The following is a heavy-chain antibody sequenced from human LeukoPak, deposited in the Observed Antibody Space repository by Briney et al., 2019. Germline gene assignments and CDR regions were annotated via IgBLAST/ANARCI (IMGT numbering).Heavy chain of an antibody. V-gene: IGHV4-61*01. CDR2: IYYNGNT. D-gene: IGHD3-22*01. Sequence: PSETLSLTCTVSGGSVRSGSYFWTWIRQAPGKGLEWIGYIYYNGNTNYNPSLKSRVTISVDTSKNQFSLKLSSVTAADTAVYFCARSPSGYRFDYWGQGTLVTVSS. J-gene: IGHJ4*02. CDR3: ARSPSGYRFDY. CDR1: GGSVRSGSYF.